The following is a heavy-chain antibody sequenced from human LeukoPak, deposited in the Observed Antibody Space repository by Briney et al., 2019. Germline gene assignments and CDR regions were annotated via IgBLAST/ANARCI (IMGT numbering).Heavy chain of an antibody. CDR1: GGSISSSSYY. CDR2: IYYSGST. Sequence: PSETLSLTCTVSGGSISSSSYYWGWIRQPPGKGLEWIGRIYYSGSTYYSPSLKSRVTISVDTSKNQFSLKLSSVTAADTAVYYCARVRFLEWLPEGNWFDPWGQGTLVTVSS. D-gene: IGHD3-3*01. V-gene: IGHV4-39*01. J-gene: IGHJ5*02. CDR3: ARVRFLEWLPEGNWFDP.